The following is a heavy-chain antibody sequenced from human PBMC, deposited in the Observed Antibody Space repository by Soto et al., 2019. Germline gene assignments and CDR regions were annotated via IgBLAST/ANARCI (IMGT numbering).Heavy chain of an antibody. CDR1: GFSFSGYT. Sequence: EVQLLESGGHLIQPGESLRLSCAASGFSFSGYTMNWVRQAQGKGLEWISGINGGGGTTYYADSVKGRFTISRDDSKNILYLQMNSPRAEDTAIYYCATSYGTSWYGDYWGQGTLVTVSS. D-gene: IGHD6-13*01. V-gene: IGHV3-23*01. CDR3: ATSYGTSWYGDY. CDR2: INGGGGTT. J-gene: IGHJ4*02.